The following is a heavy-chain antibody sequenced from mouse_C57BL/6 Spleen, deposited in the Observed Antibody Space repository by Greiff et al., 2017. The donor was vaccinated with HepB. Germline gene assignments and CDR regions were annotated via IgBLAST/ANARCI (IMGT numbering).Heavy chain of an antibody. CDR2: IYPGSGST. J-gene: IGHJ2*01. Sequence: QVHVKQPGAELVKPGASVKMSCKASGYTFTSYWITWVKQRPGQGLEWIGDIYPGSGSTNYNEKFKSKATLTVDTSSSTAYMQLSSLTSEDSAVYYCARSGYGNLDYWGQGTTLTVSS. V-gene: IGHV1-55*01. CDR1: GYTFTSYW. CDR3: ARSGYGNLDY. D-gene: IGHD2-1*01.